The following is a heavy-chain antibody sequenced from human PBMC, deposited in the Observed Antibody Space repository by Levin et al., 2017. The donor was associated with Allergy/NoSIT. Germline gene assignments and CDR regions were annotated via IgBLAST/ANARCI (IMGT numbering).Heavy chain of an antibody. CDR3: AEAYGGNSRKGGGAFDI. D-gene: IGHD4-23*01. Sequence: GESLKISCAASGFTFSTYGMHWVRQAPGKGLEWVAAISYDGSNKYYADSVKGRFTISRDTSKNTPFMQMNSLRAEEAADHYWAEAYGGNSRKGGGAFDIWGQGTLVTVSS. CDR2: ISYDGSNK. V-gene: IGHV3-30*03. CDR1: GFTFSTYG. J-gene: IGHJ3*02.